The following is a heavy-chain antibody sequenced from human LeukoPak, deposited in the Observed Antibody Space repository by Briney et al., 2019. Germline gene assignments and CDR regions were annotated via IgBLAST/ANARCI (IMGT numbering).Heavy chain of an antibody. Sequence: GASVKVSCKASGYTFTSYYMHWVRQAPGQGLEWMGIINPSGGSTSYAQKFQGRVTMTRDTSISTAYMELSRLRSDDTAVYYCARGFLMTTVTPFDYWGQGTLVTVSS. CDR1: GYTFTSYY. D-gene: IGHD4-17*01. J-gene: IGHJ4*02. CDR3: ARGFLMTTVTPFDY. CDR2: INPSGGST. V-gene: IGHV1-46*01.